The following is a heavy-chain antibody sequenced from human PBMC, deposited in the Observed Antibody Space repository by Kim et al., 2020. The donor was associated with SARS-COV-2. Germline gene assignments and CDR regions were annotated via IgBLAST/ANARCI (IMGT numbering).Heavy chain of an antibody. V-gene: IGHV3-21*01. Sequence: GGSLRLSCAASGFTFSSYSMNWVRQAPGKGLEWVSSISSSSSYIYYADSVKGRFTISRDNAKNSLYLQMNSLRAEDTAVYYCARDLYSSSWYMYYFDYWGQGTLVTVSS. CDR3: ARDLYSSSWYMYYFDY. D-gene: IGHD6-13*01. J-gene: IGHJ4*02. CDR1: GFTFSSYS. CDR2: ISSSSSYI.